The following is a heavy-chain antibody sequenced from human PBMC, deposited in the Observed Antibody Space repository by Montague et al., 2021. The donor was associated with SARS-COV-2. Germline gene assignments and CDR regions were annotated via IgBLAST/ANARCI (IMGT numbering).Heavy chain of an antibody. J-gene: IGHJ4*02. CDR1: GGSMMSRGFH. Sequence: SETLSLTCTVSGGSMMSRGFHWGWIRQPPGKGLEWIGSIYYGGSTYFNPSLKSRVSLSVDTPKSQFSLGLSSVTSADTAGYYCARRLRGWTGYAERVYFDPWGQGTLVTVSS. CDR3: ARRLRGWTGYAERVYFDP. CDR2: IYYGGST. D-gene: IGHD3/OR15-3a*01. V-gene: IGHV4-39*01.